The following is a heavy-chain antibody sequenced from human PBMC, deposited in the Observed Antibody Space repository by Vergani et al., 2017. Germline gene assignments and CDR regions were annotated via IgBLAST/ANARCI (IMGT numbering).Heavy chain of an antibody. CDR3: ARTPHRDDGSAGGSADWYFDL. J-gene: IGHJ2*01. CDR2: INPNSGGT. CDR1: GYTFNRYY. D-gene: IGHD1-26*01. V-gene: IGHV1-2*02. Sequence: QVQLVQSGAEVKKPGASVKVSCKASGYTFNRYYMHWVRQAHGPGLEWMGWINPNSGGTNYAQKFQGRVTMTRETSISTAYMELSRLRPDATAVYYCARTPHRDDGSAGGSADWYFDLWGRGTLVTVSS.